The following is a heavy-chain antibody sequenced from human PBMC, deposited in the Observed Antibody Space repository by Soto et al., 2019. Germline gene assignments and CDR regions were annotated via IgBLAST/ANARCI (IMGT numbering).Heavy chain of an antibody. CDR3: ARVVDYYVLSDCYAMDV. J-gene: IGHJ6*04. CDR1: GFTFSTYT. V-gene: IGHV3-21*01. Sequence: EVQLVESGGGLVKPGGSLRLSCAASGFTFSTYTMNWVRQAPGKGLEWVSSISSSSSYRYYTDSVKGRFTISRDNAKNAVDLKMNSSTAEDTSLYYCARVVDYYVLSDCYAMDVLGEGNKGALSS. D-gene: IGHD3-10*02. CDR2: ISSSSSYR.